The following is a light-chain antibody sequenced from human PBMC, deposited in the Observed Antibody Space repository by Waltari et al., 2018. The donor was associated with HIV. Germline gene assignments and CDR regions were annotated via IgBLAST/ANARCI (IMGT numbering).Light chain of an antibody. Sequence: DIQMTQSPSTLSASIGDRVPITCRASQEVNNWLAWYQQKPRKAPKLLIYKATTLEFGVPSRFSGSASGTEFTLIIDSLQPDDFATYYCQQYNSDFYTFGQGTRLEIK. CDR1: QEVNNW. CDR3: QQYNSDFYT. J-gene: IGKJ2*01. CDR2: KAT. V-gene: IGKV1-5*03.